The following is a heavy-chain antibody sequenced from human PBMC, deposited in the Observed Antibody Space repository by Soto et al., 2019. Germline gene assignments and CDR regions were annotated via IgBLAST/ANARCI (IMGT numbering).Heavy chain of an antibody. CDR2: ISSGSKTI. D-gene: IGHD3-9*01. J-gene: IGHJ4*02. Sequence: AGSLRLSCAASGFTFGGYSVNWVRQAPGKGLEWVSYISSGSKTIYYAESVKGRFTVSRDNARNSQYLQMNSLRDEDTAVYYCAREDILGVRSLDYWGQGTLVTVSS. CDR3: AREDILGVRSLDY. V-gene: IGHV3-48*02. CDR1: GFTFGGYS.